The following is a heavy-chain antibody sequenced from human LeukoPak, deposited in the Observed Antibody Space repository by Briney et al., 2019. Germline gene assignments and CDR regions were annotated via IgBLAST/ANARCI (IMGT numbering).Heavy chain of an antibody. D-gene: IGHD1-26*01. Sequence: GGSLRLSCAASGFTFSNYWMLWVRQAPGKGLVWVSRINTDGSSTSYADSVKGRITISRDNAKNTLYLQMNSLRADDTAVYYCTRGHHSGSYSPPDYWGQGTLVTVSS. CDR1: GFTFSNYW. CDR3: TRGHHSGSYSPPDY. V-gene: IGHV3-74*01. J-gene: IGHJ4*02. CDR2: INTDGSST.